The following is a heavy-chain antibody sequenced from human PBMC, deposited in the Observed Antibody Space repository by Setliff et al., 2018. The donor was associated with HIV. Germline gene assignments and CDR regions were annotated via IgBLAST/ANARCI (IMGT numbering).Heavy chain of an antibody. J-gene: IGHJ3*02. CDR3: STTASNGYPRALDI. Sequence: PGESLKISCVASGFTFNSAWMTWVRQAPGKGLEWVGRIKRKTDGGTADYAAPVKGRFTISRDDSKNTLYLQMNSLKTEDTAVYYCSTTASNGYPRALDIWGQGTMVTVSS. CDR1: GFTFNSAW. D-gene: IGHD3-22*01. V-gene: IGHV3-15*01. CDR2: IKRKTDGGTA.